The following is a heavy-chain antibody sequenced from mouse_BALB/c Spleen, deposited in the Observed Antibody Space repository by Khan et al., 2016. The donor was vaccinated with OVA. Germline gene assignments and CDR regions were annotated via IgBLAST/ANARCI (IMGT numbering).Heavy chain of an antibody. CDR2: ISSTGST. J-gene: IGHJ4*01. D-gene: IGHD2-14*01. CDR1: GYSITSEYA. Sequence: EVQLQESGPGLVKPSQSLSLTCTVTGYSITSEYAWNWIRQFPGNKLEWMGYISSTGSTSYNPSLKSRISLTRDTSKNQFFLQLKSVTTEDTATYYCARSLYYSYGYGLDFWGRGTLVTVSS. CDR3: ARSLYYSYGYGLDF. V-gene: IGHV3-2*02.